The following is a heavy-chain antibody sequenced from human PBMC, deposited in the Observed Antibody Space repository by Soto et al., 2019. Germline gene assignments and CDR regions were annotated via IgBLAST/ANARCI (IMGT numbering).Heavy chain of an antibody. CDR2: INPIGGST. CDR1: GPTFIAYY. D-gene: IGHD2-2*01. V-gene: IGHV1-46*01. J-gene: IGHJ4*02. CDR3: ARGHTAADH. Sequence: QLVQSGAEVKKPGASVRVSCKTSGPTFIAYYIHWVRQAPGQGLEWMGIINPIGGSTTYPQKFQGRVTMTRDTPTSTVYLDLGSLSSEDTAVYYCARGHTAADHWGQGTLVTVSS.